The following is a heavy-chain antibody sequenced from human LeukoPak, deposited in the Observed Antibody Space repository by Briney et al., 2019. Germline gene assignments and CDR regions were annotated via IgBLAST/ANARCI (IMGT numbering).Heavy chain of an antibody. CDR3: ARQPGGTAAFDI. J-gene: IGHJ3*02. V-gene: IGHV4-59*08. D-gene: IGHD1-14*01. CDR1: GGSINLYY. CDR2: ISYTGGET. Sequence: SETLSLTCTVSGGSINLYYWSWMRQPPGKGLEWIGYISYTGGETNYNPSLKSRLTISVDTSKNQFSLMLTSVTAADTAVYYCARQPGGTAAFDIWAQGTMVTVSS.